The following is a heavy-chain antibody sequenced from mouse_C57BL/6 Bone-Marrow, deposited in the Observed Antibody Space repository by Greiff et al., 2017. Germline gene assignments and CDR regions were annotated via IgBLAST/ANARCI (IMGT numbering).Heavy chain of an antibody. V-gene: IGHV1-69*01. CDR1: GYTFTSYW. Sequence: QVQLQQPGAELVMPGASVKLSCKASGYTFTSYWMHWVKQRPGQGLEWIGEIDPSDSYTNHNQKFKGKSTLTVDKSSSTAYMLLSSLTSEDSAVYYCARDTVVSNYYAMDYWGQGTSVTVSS. D-gene: IGHD1-1*01. J-gene: IGHJ4*01. CDR2: IDPSDSYT. CDR3: ARDTVVSNYYAMDY.